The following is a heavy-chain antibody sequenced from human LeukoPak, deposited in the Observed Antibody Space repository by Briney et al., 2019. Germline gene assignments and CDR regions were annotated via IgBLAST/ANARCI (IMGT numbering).Heavy chain of an antibody. V-gene: IGHV1-18*01. CDR2: ISAYNGNT. D-gene: IGHD3-3*01. CDR1: GYTFTSYG. J-gene: IGHJ4*02. Sequence: GASVKVSCKAFGYTFTSYGISWVRQAPGQGLEWMGWISAYNGNTNYAQKLQGRVTMTTDTSTSTAYMELRSLRSDDTAVYYCARDKDYDFWSGYRFEYWGQGTLITVSS. CDR3: ARDKDYDFWSGYRFEY.